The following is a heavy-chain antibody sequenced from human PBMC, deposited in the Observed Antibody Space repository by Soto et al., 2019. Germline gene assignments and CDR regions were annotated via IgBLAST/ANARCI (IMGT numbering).Heavy chain of an antibody. V-gene: IGHV2-5*02. CDR1: GFSLSTSGVA. D-gene: IGHD3-22*01. Sequence: QITLKESGPALVKPTQTLTLTCSFSGFSLSTSGVAVGWIRQPPGKALEWLALIYWDDDKRYSPSLKTRLTITKEISKIQVVLTMTIMDSMHTATYYCAHCAHCTYESREITTNAEYFQHWGQGTLVTVSS. J-gene: IGHJ1*01. CDR3: AHCAHCTYESREITTNAEYFQH. CDR2: IYWDDDK.